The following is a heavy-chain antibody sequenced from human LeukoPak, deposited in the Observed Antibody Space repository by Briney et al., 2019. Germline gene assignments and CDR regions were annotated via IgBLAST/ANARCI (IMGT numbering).Heavy chain of an antibody. CDR1: GFTFSNYW. D-gene: IGHD2-15*01. Sequence: GGSLRLSCEASGFTFSNYWMTWVRQAPGKGLQWVANIKQDGSEKYYVDSVKGRFTISRDNAKNSLYLQMNSLRAEDTAVYYCARGRIQQLLHWRQGPLVTVSS. CDR2: IKQDGSEK. CDR3: ARGRIQQLLH. J-gene: IGHJ1*01. V-gene: IGHV3-7*01.